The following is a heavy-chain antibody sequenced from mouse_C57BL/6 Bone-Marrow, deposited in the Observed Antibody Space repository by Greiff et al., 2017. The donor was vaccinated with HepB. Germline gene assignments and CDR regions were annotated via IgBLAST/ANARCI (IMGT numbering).Heavy chain of an antibody. J-gene: IGHJ1*03. Sequence: QVQLQQPGAELVRPGSSVKLSCKASGYTFTSYWMHWVKQRPIQGLEWIGNIDPSDSETHYTQKFKDKATLTVDKSSSTAYMQLSSLTSEDSAVYYCARDYYGSRGWYFDVWGTGTTVTVSA. CDR1: GYTFTSYW. CDR3: ARDYYGSRGWYFDV. CDR2: IDPSDSET. D-gene: IGHD1-1*01. V-gene: IGHV1-52*01.